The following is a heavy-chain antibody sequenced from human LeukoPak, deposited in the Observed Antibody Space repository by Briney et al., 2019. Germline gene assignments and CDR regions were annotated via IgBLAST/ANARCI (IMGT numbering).Heavy chain of an antibody. J-gene: IGHJ4*02. CDR2: ISGSGGST. Sequence: GGSLRLSCAASGFTFSSYGMSWVRQAPGKGLEWVSAISGSGGSTYYADSVKGRFTISRDNSKNTLYLQMNSLRAEDTAVYYCAKDNAMITFGGVIATKDYWGQGTLVTVSS. CDR3: AKDNAMITFGGVIATKDY. V-gene: IGHV3-23*01. D-gene: IGHD3-16*02. CDR1: GFTFSSYG.